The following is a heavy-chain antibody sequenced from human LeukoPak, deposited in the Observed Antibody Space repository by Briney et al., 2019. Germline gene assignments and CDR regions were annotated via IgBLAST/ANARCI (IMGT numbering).Heavy chain of an antibody. D-gene: IGHD5-18*01. CDR3: ASHGYSYDSY. CDR1: GGTFSSYA. CDR2: IIPIFGTA. V-gene: IGHV1-69*05. J-gene: IGHJ4*02. Sequence: GASVKVSCKASGGTFSSYAISWVRQAPGQGLEWMGGIIPIFGTANYAQKFQGRVTITTDESTSTAYMELSSLRSEDTAVYYCASHGYSYDSYWGQGTLVTVSS.